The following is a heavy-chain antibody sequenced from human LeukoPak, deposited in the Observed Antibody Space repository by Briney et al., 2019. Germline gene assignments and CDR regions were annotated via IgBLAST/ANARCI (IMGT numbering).Heavy chain of an antibody. V-gene: IGHV4-59*12. Sequence: SETLSLTCTVSGGSISSYYWSWIRQPPGKGLEWIGYIYYSGSTNYNPSLKSRVTISVDTSKNQFSLKLSSVTAADTAVYYCARLSSSWYRGNFYYMDVWGKGTTVTVSS. CDR2: IYYSGST. J-gene: IGHJ6*03. CDR1: GGSISSYY. D-gene: IGHD6-13*01. CDR3: ARLSSSWYRGNFYYMDV.